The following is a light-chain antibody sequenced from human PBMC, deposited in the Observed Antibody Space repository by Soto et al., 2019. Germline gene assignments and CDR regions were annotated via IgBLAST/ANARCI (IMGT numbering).Light chain of an antibody. CDR1: QSISSW. CDR3: LQYICLYT. V-gene: IGKV1-5*01. Sequence: DIQMTQSPSTLSASVGDRVTITCRASQSISSWLAWYQQKPGKAPKLLIYDASSLESGVPSRFSGSGSGTEFTLTISSLKPDDFATYYCLQYICLYTFGQGTNLEIK. CDR2: DAS. J-gene: IGKJ2*01.